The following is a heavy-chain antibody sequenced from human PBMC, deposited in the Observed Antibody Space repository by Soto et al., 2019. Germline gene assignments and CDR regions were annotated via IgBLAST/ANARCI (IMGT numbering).Heavy chain of an antibody. CDR1: GFTFSSYS. V-gene: IGHV3-21*01. J-gene: IGHJ6*02. D-gene: IGHD4-17*01. Sequence: EVQLVESGGGLVKPGGSLRLSCAASGFTFSSYSMNWVRQAPGKGLEWVSSISSSSSYIYYADSVKGRFTISRDNAKNSLYLQMNSLRAEDTAVYYCARDGLRARYGDYYGMDVWGQGTTVTVSS. CDR3: ARDGLRARYGDYYGMDV. CDR2: ISSSSSYI.